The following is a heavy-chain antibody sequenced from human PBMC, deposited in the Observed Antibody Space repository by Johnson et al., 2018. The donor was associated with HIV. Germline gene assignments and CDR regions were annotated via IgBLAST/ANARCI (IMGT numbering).Heavy chain of an antibody. Sequence: VQLVESGGGLVKPGGSLRLSCAASGFTVSSNYMSWVRQAPGKGLEWVSVIYSGGSTYYADSVKGRFTISRDNSKNTLYLQMNSLRAEDTAVYYCARWIQLWVAFDIWGQGTMVTVSS. CDR1: GFTVSSNY. CDR3: ARWIQLWVAFDI. CDR2: IYSGGST. J-gene: IGHJ3*02. V-gene: IGHV3-66*01. D-gene: IGHD5-18*01.